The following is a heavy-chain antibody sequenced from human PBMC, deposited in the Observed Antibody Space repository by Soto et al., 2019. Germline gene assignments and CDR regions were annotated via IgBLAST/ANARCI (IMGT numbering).Heavy chain of an antibody. J-gene: IGHJ5*01. V-gene: IGHV3-23*01. CDR1: GFSFSDYA. CDR2: ISRTGDSA. D-gene: IGHD3-22*01. CDR3: AKGPDSSGYYHNWFDS. Sequence: EVHLLESGGALVQPGGSLTLSCAASGFSFSDYAMSCVRQAPGKGLEWVSSISRTGDSAYYAYSMKGRFAISRDRSKDRLSLQMDSLRVEDTAVYYCAKGPDSSGYYHNWFDSWGQGTLITVSS.